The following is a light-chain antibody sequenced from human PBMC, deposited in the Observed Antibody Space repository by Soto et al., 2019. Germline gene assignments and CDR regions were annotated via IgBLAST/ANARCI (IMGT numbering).Light chain of an antibody. CDR3: QQSYSAPLT. Sequence: DIQMTQSPSSLSASVGDRVTITCRASQSIRFYINWYQQKPGKAPKLLIFAASSLASGVPIRFSGSGSGTDFTLTISSLQPEDFATYYCQQSYSAPLTFGGGTKVDLK. V-gene: IGKV1-39*01. CDR2: AAS. J-gene: IGKJ4*01. CDR1: QSIRFY.